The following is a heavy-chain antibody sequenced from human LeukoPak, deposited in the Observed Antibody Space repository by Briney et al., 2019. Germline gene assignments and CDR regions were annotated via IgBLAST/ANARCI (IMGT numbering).Heavy chain of an antibody. CDR3: ARVGQYYDFWSGYYFLDDY. V-gene: IGHV3-7*01. J-gene: IGHJ4*02. Sequence: RGSLRLSCAASGFTFSSYWMSWVRQAPGKGLEWVANIKQDGSEKYYVDSVKGRFTISRDNAKNSLYLQMKSLRAEDTAVYYCARVGQYYDFWSGYYFLDDYWGQGTLVTVSS. CDR2: IKQDGSEK. D-gene: IGHD3-3*01. CDR1: GFTFSSYW.